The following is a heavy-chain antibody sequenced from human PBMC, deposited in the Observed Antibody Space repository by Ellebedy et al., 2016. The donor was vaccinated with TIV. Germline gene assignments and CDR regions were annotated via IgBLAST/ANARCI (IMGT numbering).Heavy chain of an antibody. CDR2: ISSSSSYI. CDR3: ARGIRVVPAASHHYYYYYYMDV. J-gene: IGHJ6*03. D-gene: IGHD2-2*01. Sequence: GGSLRLSXAASGFTFSSYSMNWVRQAPGKGLEWVSSISSSSSYIYYADSVKGRFTISRDNSKNTLYLQMNSLRAEDTAVYYCARGIRVVPAASHHYYYYYYMDVWGKGTTVTVSS. V-gene: IGHV3-21*01. CDR1: GFTFSSYS.